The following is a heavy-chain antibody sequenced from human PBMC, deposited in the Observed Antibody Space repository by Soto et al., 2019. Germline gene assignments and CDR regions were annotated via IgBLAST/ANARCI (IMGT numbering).Heavy chain of an antibody. V-gene: IGHV3-33*01. CDR3: ARCYDILTGYPSCYGMDV. Sequence: GGSLRLSCAASGFTFSSYGMHWVRQAPGKGLEWVAVIWYDGSNKYYADSVKGRFTISRDNSKNTLYLQMNSLRAEDTAVYYCARCYDILTGYPSCYGMDVWGQGTTVTVSS. CDR1: GFTFSSYG. D-gene: IGHD3-9*01. J-gene: IGHJ6*02. CDR2: IWYDGSNK.